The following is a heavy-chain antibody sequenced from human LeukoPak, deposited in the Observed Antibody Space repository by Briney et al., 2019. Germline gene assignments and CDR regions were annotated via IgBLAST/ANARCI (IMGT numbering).Heavy chain of an antibody. CDR1: AFAVSSNY. V-gene: IGHV3-66*01. CDR2: IYSGGST. D-gene: IGHD6-19*01. J-gene: IGHJ6*02. Sequence: GGSLRLSCAASAFAVSSNYMSWVRQAPGKGLEWVSVIYSGGSTYYADSVKGGFTISRDNSKNTLYLQMNSLRAEDTAVYYCARDSPLAVAGTPPRDYYYGMDVWGQGTTVTVSS. CDR3: ARDSPLAVAGTPPRDYYYGMDV.